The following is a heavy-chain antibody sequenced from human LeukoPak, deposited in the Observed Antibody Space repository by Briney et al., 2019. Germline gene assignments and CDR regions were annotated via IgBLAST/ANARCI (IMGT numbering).Heavy chain of an antibody. D-gene: IGHD1-26*01. CDR1: GGSISSSSYY. J-gene: IGHJ6*03. CDR3: ASEYSGSYYSYYYYMDV. CDR2: IYYSGST. V-gene: IGHV4-39*01. Sequence: KPSETLSLTCTVSGGSISSSSYYWGWIRQPPGKWLEWIGSIYYSGSTYYNPSLKSRVTISVDTSKNQFSLKLSSVTAADTAVYYCASEYSGSYYSYYYYMDVWGKGTTVTVSS.